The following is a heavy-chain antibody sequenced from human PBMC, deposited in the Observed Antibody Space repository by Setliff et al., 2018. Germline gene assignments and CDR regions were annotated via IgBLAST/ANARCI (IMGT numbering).Heavy chain of an antibody. J-gene: IGHJ4*02. V-gene: IGHV1-2*02. CDR2: INPNSGGT. D-gene: IGHD3-22*01. CDR3: ARTYYYDSSGSVFDY. Sequence: ASVKVSCKASGYTFIDYYMHWVRQAPGQGLEWMGWINPNSGGTNYAQKFQGRVTMTRDTSISTAYMELSRLRSDDTAVYYCARTYYYDSSGSVFDYWGQGTLVTVSS. CDR1: GYTFIDYY.